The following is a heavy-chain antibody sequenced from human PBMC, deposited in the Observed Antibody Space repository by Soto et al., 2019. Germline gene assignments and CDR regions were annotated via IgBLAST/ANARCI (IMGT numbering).Heavy chain of an antibody. CDR1: GFSFTRTD. J-gene: IGHJ5*02. V-gene: IGHV1-8*01. D-gene: IGHD2-15*01. Sequence: QVLLVQSGTEVKKPGASVKVSCKASGFSFTRTDIHLVRQAPGHGLQCLGWMNTNLNATDSPNAFRGRVFMTWNTSISTADLEVRELKYDDTASYYCAREVVEGRSVWLDPWGQGTLVSVSS. CDR2: MNTNLNAT. CDR3: AREVVEGRSVWLDP.